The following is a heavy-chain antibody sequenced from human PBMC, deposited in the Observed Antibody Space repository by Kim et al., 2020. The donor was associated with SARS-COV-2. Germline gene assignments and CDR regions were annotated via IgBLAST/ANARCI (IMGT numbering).Heavy chain of an antibody. D-gene: IGHD1-26*01. CDR2: FYSGGGT. J-gene: IGHJ3*02. CDR3: ARHSGAFDI. V-gene: IGHV4-39*01. CDR1: GDSISDSLYY. Sequence: SETLSLTCSVSGDSISDSLYYWGWIRQPPGKGLEWIGSFYSGGGTYYNPSLTSLKSRVTISVDTSKNKFSLSVSSVTATDTAVYFCARHSGAFDIWGQGTKVSVSS.